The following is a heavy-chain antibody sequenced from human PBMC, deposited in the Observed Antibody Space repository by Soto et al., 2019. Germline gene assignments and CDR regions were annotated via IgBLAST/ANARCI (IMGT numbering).Heavy chain of an antibody. J-gene: IGHJ4*02. CDR3: ARDTRWGEAYYFDY. V-gene: IGHV4-59*01. CDR1: GGSISSYY. Sequence: QVQLQESGPGLVKPSETLSLTCTVSGGSISSYYWSWIRQPPGKGLGWTGYIYYSGSTNYSPALKSRVNISVDTYKNQFSLKLSSVTAADTAVYYCARDTRWGEAYYFDYWGQGTLVTVSS. D-gene: IGHD3-16*01. CDR2: IYYSGST.